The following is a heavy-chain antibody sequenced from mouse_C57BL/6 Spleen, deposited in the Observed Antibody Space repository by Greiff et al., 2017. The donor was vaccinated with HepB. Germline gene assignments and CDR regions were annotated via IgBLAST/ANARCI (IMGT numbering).Heavy chain of an antibody. CDR2: INPGSGGT. V-gene: IGHV1-54*01. J-gene: IGHJ4*01. CDR3: ARENAMDY. Sequence: QVQLQQSGAELVRPGTSVKVSCKASGYAFTNYLIEWVKQRPGQGLEWIGVINPGSGGTNYNEKFKGKATLTADKSSSTAYMQLSSLTSEDSAVYFCARENAMDYWGQGTSVTVS. CDR1: GYAFTNYL.